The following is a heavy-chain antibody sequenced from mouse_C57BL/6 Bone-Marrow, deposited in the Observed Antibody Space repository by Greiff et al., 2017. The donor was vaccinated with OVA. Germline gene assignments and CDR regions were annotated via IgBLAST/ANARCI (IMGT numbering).Heavy chain of an antibody. J-gene: IGHJ3*01. Sequence: EVKLMESGGDLVKPGGSLKLSCAASGFTFSSYGMSWVRQTPDKRLEWVATISSGGSYTYYPDSVKGRFTISRDNAKNTLYLQMSSLKSEDTAMYYWARHGYYGEFAYWGQGTLVTVSA. CDR1: GFTFSSYG. CDR3: ARHGYYGEFAY. D-gene: IGHD2-3*01. V-gene: IGHV5-6*01. CDR2: ISSGGSYT.